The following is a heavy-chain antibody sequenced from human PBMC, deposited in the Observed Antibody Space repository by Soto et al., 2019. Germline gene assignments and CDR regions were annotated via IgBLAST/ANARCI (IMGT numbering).Heavy chain of an antibody. V-gene: IGHV4-30-4*08. Sequence: PSETLSLTRPVSGGSICRGGYYWSWIRQHPGKGLEWIGYIYYSGSTYYNPSLKSRVTISVDRSKNQFSLKLSSVTAADTAVYYCARDGDYASYYFDYWGQGTLVTVS. J-gene: IGHJ4*02. CDR2: IYYSGST. D-gene: IGHD2-21*02. CDR3: ARDGDYASYYFDY. CDR1: GGSICRGGYY.